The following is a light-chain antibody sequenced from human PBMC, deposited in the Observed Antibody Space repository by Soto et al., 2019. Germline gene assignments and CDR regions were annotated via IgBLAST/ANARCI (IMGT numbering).Light chain of an antibody. J-gene: IGKJ4*01. CDR3: QQYGTSPLT. CDR1: QSVADSY. Sequence: EVVLTQSPGTLSLSPGERATLSCRASQSVADSYLAWYQQKPGRAPRLLFYAATRRATGIPDRFSGSGSGTDFTLTISTLEPEDFAIYYCQQYGTSPLTFGGGTKVEIK. V-gene: IGKV3-20*01. CDR2: AAT.